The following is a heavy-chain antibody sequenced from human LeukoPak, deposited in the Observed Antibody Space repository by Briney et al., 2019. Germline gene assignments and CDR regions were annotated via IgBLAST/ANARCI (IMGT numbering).Heavy chain of an antibody. D-gene: IGHD4-23*01. CDR3: AKDRMVTRGLGALDI. CDR2: IKSIVGGGTT. CDR1: GFTFSNAW. J-gene: IGHJ3*02. Sequence: GGSLRLSCAASGFTFSNAWMTWVRQAPGKGLEWVGRIKSIVGGGTTDYAAPVKGRFTISRDDSKNTVYLQMNSLRGEDTAIYYCAKDRMVTRGLGALDIWGPGTMVTVSS. V-gene: IGHV3-15*01.